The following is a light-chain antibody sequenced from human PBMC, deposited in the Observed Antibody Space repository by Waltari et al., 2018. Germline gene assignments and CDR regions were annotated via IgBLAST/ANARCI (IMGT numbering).Light chain of an antibody. V-gene: IGLV7-46*01. J-gene: IGLJ3*02. CDR1: TGAVTSGHY. CDR3: GRWERGARWV. Sequence: QAVVTQEPSLTVSPGGTVTLTCGSSTGAVTSGHYPYWFQQKPGQVPRTLIYDTTNKHAGKPARCSGARVGGKAARTRAGGQPEEEAEDEGGRWERGARWVVGGG. CDR2: DTT.